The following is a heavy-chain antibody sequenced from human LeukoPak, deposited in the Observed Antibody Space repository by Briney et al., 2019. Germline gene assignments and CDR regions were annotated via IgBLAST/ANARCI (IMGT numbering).Heavy chain of an antibody. J-gene: IGHJ6*02. CDR2: IYYSGST. D-gene: IGHD3-3*01. CDR1: GGSVSSGSYY. V-gene: IGHV4-61*01. CDR3: AREGPSFWSGPDYGMDV. Sequence: SETLSLTCTVSGGSVSSGSYYWSWIRQPPGKGLEWIGYIYYSGSTNYNPSLKSRVTISVDTSKNQFSLKLSSVTAADTAVYYCAREGPSFWSGPDYGMDVWGQGATVTASS.